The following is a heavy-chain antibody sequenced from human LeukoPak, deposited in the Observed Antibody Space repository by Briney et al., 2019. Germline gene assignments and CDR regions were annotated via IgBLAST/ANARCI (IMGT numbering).Heavy chain of an antibody. V-gene: IGHV4-4*02. Sequence: SETLSLTCTVSGGSISSSNWWSWVRQPPGKGLEWIGEIYHNGSTNYNPSLKSRVTISVDKSKNQFSLKLSSVTAADTAVYYCAQRYGDPQGVDYWGQGTLVTVSS. CDR3: AQRYGDPQGVDY. D-gene: IGHD4-17*01. CDR2: IYHNGST. CDR1: GGSISSSNW. J-gene: IGHJ4*02.